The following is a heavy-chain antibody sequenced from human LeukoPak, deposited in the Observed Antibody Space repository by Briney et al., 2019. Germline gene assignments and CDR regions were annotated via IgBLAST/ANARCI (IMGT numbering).Heavy chain of an antibody. J-gene: IGHJ4*02. CDR3: TRDQEGSDY. CDR2: ITRSSSAK. Sequence: GGSLRLSCAASGFSFSSHWMSWIRQAPGKGLEWVSYITRSSSAKFYADSVKGRSTISRDNAENLLYLQMNSLRAEDTAVYYCTRDQEGSDYWGQGTLVTVSS. CDR1: GFSFSSHW. V-gene: IGHV3-48*01.